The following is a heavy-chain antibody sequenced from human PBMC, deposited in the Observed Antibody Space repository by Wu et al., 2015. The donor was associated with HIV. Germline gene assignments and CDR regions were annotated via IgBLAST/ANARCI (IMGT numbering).Heavy chain of an antibody. D-gene: IGHD6-19*01. Sequence: QVQLVQSGAEVKKPGASVKVSCKASGYTFTSNWMHWVRQAPGQGLEWMGWMNPRSGNTGYAQKFQGRVTMTRDTSISTANMELSSLRSGDTAVYYCARQRAYTSGWYIFDYWGQGTLVTVSS. J-gene: IGHJ4*02. V-gene: IGHV1-8*02. CDR2: MNPRSGNT. CDR1: GYTFTSNW. CDR3: ARQRAYTSGWYIFDY.